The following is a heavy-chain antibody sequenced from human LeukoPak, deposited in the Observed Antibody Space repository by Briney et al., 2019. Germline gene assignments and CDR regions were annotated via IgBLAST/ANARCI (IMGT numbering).Heavy chain of an antibody. J-gene: IGHJ4*02. D-gene: IGHD2-15*01. CDR2: INFSGST. CDR1: GGSISSGDYY. CDR3: ARAPVGYCSGGTCKRYFDY. V-gene: IGHV4-30-4*01. Sequence: SETLSLTCTVSGGSISSGDYYWSWIRQPPGEGLEYIGYINFSGSTSYNPSLKGRLTISVVTSKNQFSLKLSSVTAADTAVYYCARAPVGYCSGGTCKRYFDYWGQGTLVTVSS.